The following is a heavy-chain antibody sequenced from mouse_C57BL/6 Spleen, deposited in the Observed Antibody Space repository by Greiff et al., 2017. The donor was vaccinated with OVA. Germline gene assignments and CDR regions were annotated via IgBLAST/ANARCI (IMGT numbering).Heavy chain of an antibody. D-gene: IGHD1-1*01. J-gene: IGHJ3*01. CDR1: GFNIKDDY. Sequence: EVKLQESGAELVRPGASVKLSCTASGFNIKDDYMHWVKQRPEQGLEWIGWIDPENGDTEYASKFQGKATITADTSSNTAYLQLSSLTSEDTAVYYCTTGYYGSSFAYWGQGTLVTVSA. CDR3: TTGYYGSSFAY. CDR2: IDPENGDT. V-gene: IGHV14-4*01.